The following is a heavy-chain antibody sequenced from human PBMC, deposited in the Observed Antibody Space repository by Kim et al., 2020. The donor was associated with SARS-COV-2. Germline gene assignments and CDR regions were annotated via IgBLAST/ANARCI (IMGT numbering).Heavy chain of an antibody. CDR2: INSDGSST. J-gene: IGHJ4*02. Sequence: GGSLRLSCAASGFTFSSYWMHWVRQAPGKGLVWVSRINSDGSSTSYADSVKGRFSISRDNAKNTLYLQMNSLRAEDTAVYYCARDSRWFGELFDYWGQGTLVTVSS. D-gene: IGHD3-10*01. CDR1: GFTFSSYW. CDR3: ARDSRWFGELFDY. V-gene: IGHV3-74*01.